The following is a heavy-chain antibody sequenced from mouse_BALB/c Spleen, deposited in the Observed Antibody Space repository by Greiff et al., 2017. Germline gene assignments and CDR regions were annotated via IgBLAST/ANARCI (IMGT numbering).Heavy chain of an antibody. J-gene: IGHJ2*01. CDR1: GFTFSSYA. CDR2: ISSGGSYT. V-gene: IGHV5-9-4*01. D-gene: IGHD4-1*01. Sequence: EVKLVESGGGLVKPGGSLKLSCAASGFTFSSYAMSWVRQSPEKRLEWVAEISSGGSYTYYPDTVTGRFTISRDNAKNTLYLEMSSLRSEDTAMYYCARELGPHYFDYWGQGTTLTVSS. CDR3: ARELGPHYFDY.